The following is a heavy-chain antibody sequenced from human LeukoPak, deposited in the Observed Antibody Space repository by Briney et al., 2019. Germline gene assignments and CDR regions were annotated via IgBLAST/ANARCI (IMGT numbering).Heavy chain of an antibody. Sequence: GGSLRLSCVASGFTFSYFGMIWVRQAPGEGLEWVSSISGSGTYIYSTDSVKGRFTVSRDNAKNSLYLLMNSLTAEDTAVYYCAREFTSGWIDYWGQGTLVTVPS. V-gene: IGHV3-21*01. J-gene: IGHJ4*02. CDR3: AREFTSGWIDY. CDR1: GFTFSYFG. D-gene: IGHD6-19*01. CDR2: ISGSGTYI.